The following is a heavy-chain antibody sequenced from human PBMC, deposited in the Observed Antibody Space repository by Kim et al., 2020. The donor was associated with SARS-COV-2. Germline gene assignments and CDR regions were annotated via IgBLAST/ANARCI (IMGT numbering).Heavy chain of an antibody. Sequence: SETLSLTCAVYGGSFSGYYWSWIRQPPGKGLEWIGEINHSGSTNYNPSLKSRVTISVDTSKNQFSLKLSSVTAADTAVYYCARGNVCSGGSCYSGREHEFDPWGQGTLVTVSS. V-gene: IGHV4-34*01. CDR2: INHSGST. J-gene: IGHJ5*02. D-gene: IGHD2-15*01. CDR3: ARGNVCSGGSCYSGREHEFDP. CDR1: GGSFSGYY.